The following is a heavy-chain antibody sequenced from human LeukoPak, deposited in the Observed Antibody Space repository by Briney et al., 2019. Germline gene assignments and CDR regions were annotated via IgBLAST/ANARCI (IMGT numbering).Heavy chain of an antibody. CDR2: IIPIFGTA. V-gene: IGHV1-69*13. CDR3: ARVGRQYSQEFDY. CDR1: GGTFSSYA. J-gene: IGHJ4*02. D-gene: IGHD2-21*01. Sequence: SVKVSCKASGGTFSSYAISWVRQAPGQGLEWMGGIIPIFGTANYAQKFQGRVAITADESTSTAYMELSSLRSEDTAVYYCARVGRQYSQEFDYWGQGTLVTVSS.